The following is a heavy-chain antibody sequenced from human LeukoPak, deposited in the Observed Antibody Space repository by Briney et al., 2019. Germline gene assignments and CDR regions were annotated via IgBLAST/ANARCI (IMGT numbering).Heavy chain of an antibody. CDR1: GFTFSRYA. V-gene: IGHV3-30-3*01. J-gene: IGHJ4*02. CDR2: ISYDGSNK. Sequence: PGRSLRLSCAASGFTFSRYAMHWVRQAPGKGLEWVAVISYDGSNKYYADSVKGRFTISRDNSKNTLYLQMNSLRAEDTAVYYCARGPPTGYAPFGYWGQGTLVTVSS. D-gene: IGHD3-9*01. CDR3: ARGPPTGYAPFGY.